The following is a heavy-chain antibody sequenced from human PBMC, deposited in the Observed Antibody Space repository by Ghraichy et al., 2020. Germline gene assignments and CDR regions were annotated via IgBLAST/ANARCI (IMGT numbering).Heavy chain of an antibody. CDR2: IYHSGST. Sequence: SETLSLTCSVSGGSISRHYWSWIRLSPEKGLEWIGYIYHSGSTNYNPSLKSRVIISVDTSKNLLSLKLNSVTAADTAVYYCARDSWDGSGFYFRGFGYWGQGTLVTVSS. V-gene: IGHV4-59*11. CDR3: ARDSWDGSGFYFRGFGY. J-gene: IGHJ4*02. CDR1: GGSISRHY. D-gene: IGHD3-10*01.